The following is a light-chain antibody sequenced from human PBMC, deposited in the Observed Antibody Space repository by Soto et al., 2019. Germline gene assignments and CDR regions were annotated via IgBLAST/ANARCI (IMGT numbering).Light chain of an antibody. V-gene: IGKV3-11*01. CDR1: QRVSSY. J-gene: IGKJ4*01. CDR2: DAS. Sequence: EIVLTQSPDTLSLSPGEIATLSCRASQRVSSYLAWYQQKPGQAPRLLIYDASNRATGRPARFSGSGSGTDFTLTISSLEPEAFAVDFCQQRSNLTPLTFGGGTKVEIK. CDR3: QQRSNLTPLT.